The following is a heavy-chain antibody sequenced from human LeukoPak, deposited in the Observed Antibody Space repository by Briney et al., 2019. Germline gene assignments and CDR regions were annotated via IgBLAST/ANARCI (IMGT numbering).Heavy chain of an antibody. Sequence: ASVKVSCKAPGYTFITYGISWVRQAPGQGLEWMGWISAYNGNTNYAQKLQGRLTMTTDTSTSTAYMELRGLRSDDTAVYYCARDDYSEEFDYWGQGTLVTVSS. J-gene: IGHJ4*02. V-gene: IGHV1-18*01. CDR1: GYTFITYG. CDR2: ISAYNGNT. D-gene: IGHD4-11*01. CDR3: ARDDYSEEFDY.